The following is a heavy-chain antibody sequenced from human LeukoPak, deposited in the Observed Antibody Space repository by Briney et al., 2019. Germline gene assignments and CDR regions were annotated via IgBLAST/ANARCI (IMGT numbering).Heavy chain of an antibody. V-gene: IGHV3-20*04. CDR1: GFTFDDYG. D-gene: IGHD3-16*01. J-gene: IGHJ4*02. CDR3: ARGGGGPLVWGTLGALDY. CDR2: IIWSGGST. Sequence: GGSLRLSCAASGFTFDDYGMSWVRQAPGKGLEWVSGIIWSGGSTTYADSVRGRFTISRDNAKNSLYLQMNSLRAEDTAFYYCARGGGGPLVWGTLGALDYWGQGTLVTVSS.